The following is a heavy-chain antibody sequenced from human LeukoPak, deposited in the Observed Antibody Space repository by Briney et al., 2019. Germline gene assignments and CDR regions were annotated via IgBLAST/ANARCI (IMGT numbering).Heavy chain of an antibody. D-gene: IGHD6-13*01. V-gene: IGHV3-43D*03. J-gene: IGHJ6*02. CDR1: GFTFDDYA. CDR3: AKDMRPEERYSSSWYVGHYYYGMDV. Sequence: PGGSLRLSCAASGFTFDDYAMHWVRQAPGKGLEWVSLISWDDGSTYYADSVKGRFTISRDNSKNSLYLQMNSLRAEDTALYYCAKDMRPEERYSSSWYVGHYYYGMDVWGQGTTVTVSS. CDR2: ISWDDGST.